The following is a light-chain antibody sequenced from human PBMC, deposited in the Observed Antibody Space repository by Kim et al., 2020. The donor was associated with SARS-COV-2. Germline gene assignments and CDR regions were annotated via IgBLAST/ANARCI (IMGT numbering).Light chain of an antibody. V-gene: IGLV3-1*01. CDR3: QAWDSSTVV. CDR1: KLGYKY. Sequence: VSPGQTASITCSGDKLGYKYACWYQQKPGQSPVLVIYQDSKRPSGIPKRFSGSNSGNTATLTISGTQAMDEADYYCQAWDSSTVVFGGGTQLTVL. J-gene: IGLJ2*01. CDR2: QDS.